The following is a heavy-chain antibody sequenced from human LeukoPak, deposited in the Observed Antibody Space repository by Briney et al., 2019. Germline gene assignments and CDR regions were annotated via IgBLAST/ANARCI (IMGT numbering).Heavy chain of an antibody. Sequence: GESLKISCKGSGYSFTSYWIGWVRQMPGKGLEWMGIIYPGDSDTRYSPSFQGQVTISADKSISTAYLQWSSLKASDTAMYYCARHVLGDNSGGDAFDIWGQGTMVTVSS. CDR3: ARHVLGDNSGGDAFDI. J-gene: IGHJ3*02. CDR1: GYSFTSYW. D-gene: IGHD5-24*01. V-gene: IGHV5-51*01. CDR2: IYPGDSDT.